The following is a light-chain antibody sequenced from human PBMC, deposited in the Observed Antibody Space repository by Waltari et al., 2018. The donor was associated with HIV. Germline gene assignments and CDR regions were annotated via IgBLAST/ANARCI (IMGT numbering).Light chain of an antibody. V-gene: IGLV1-36*01. Sequence: HSVLTQPPSLTVAPRQRVTIPRYVSSAIIGTNALNWYQQLPGKPPKLLIYYDDLLASGVSDRFSGSKSGTSASLAISGLQSEDESDYYCAAWDDSLNGVVFGGGTKLTVL. J-gene: IGLJ2*01. CDR1: SAIIGTNA. CDR2: YDD. CDR3: AAWDDSLNGVV.